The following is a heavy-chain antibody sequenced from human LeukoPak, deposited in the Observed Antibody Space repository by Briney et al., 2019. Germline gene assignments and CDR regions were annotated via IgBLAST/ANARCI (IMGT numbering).Heavy chain of an antibody. CDR2: IYYSGST. CDR1: GGSISSSSYY. Sequence: SETLSLTCTVSGGSISSSSYYWGWIRQPPGKGLEWIGSIYYSGSTYYNPSLKSRVTISVDTSKNQFSLKLSSVTAADTAVYYCAREYSSSTDAFDIWGQGTMVTVSS. J-gene: IGHJ3*02. V-gene: IGHV4-39*07. D-gene: IGHD6-6*01. CDR3: AREYSSSTDAFDI.